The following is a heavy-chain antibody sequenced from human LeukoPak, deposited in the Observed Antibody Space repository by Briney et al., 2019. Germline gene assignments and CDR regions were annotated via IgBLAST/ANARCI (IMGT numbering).Heavy chain of an antibody. D-gene: IGHD4-23*01. V-gene: IGHV3-21*01. CDR2: ITGSTRTT. CDR3: ASRNSLFI. CDR1: GFPFSSYG. Sequence: GGTLRLSCAASGFPFSSYGMNWVRQAPGQGLEWVSAITGSTRTTYYADSVKGRFTISRDNAKNSLYLQMNSLRAEDTAVYYCASRNSLFIWGQGTLVTVSS. J-gene: IGHJ4*02.